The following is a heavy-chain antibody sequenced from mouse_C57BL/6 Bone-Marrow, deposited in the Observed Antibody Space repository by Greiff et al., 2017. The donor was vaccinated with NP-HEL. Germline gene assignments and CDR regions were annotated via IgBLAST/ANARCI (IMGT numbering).Heavy chain of an antibody. CDR3: ARDYGSSYYWYFDV. CDR1: GYTFTSYW. J-gene: IGHJ1*03. V-gene: IGHV1-50*01. Sequence: QVHVKQSGAELVKPGASVKLSCKASGYTFTSYWMQWVKQRPGQGLEWIGEIDPSDSYTNYNQKFKGKATLTVDTSSSTAYMQLSSLTSEDSAVYYCARDYGSSYYWYFDVWGTGTTVTVSS. CDR2: IDPSDSYT. D-gene: IGHD1-1*01.